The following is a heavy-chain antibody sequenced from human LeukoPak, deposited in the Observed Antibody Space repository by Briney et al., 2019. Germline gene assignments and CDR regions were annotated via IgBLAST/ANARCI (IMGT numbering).Heavy chain of an antibody. CDR2: IYYSGST. Sequence: SETLSLTCTVSGGSISSSSYYWGWIRQPPGKGLEWIGSIYYSGSTYYNPSLKSRVTISVDTSKNQFSLKLSSVTAADTAVYYCARAWKGLPWSPETNWGQGTLVTVSS. V-gene: IGHV4-39*07. J-gene: IGHJ4*02. CDR1: GGSISSSSYY. CDR3: ARAWKGLPWSPETN. D-gene: IGHD4-11*01.